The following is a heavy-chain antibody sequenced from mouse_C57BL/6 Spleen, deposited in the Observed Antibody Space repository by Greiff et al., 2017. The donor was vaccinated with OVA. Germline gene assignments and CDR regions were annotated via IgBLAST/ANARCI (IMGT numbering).Heavy chain of an antibody. Sequence: QVQLQQSGPELVKPGASVKISCKASGYAFSSSWMNWVKQRPGKGLEWIGRIYPGDGDTNYNGKFKGKATLTADKSSSTAYMQLSSLTSEDSAVYFCANYYYGSSRYYYAMDYWGQGTSVTVSS. CDR3: ANYYYGSSRYYYAMDY. CDR1: GYAFSSSW. V-gene: IGHV1-82*01. D-gene: IGHD1-1*01. J-gene: IGHJ4*01. CDR2: IYPGDGDT.